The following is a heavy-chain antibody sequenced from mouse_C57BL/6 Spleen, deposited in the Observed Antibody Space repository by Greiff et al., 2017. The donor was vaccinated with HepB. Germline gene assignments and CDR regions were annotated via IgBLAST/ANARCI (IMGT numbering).Heavy chain of an antibody. D-gene: IGHD1-1*01. CDR2: INPSTGGT. J-gene: IGHJ4*01. V-gene: IGHV1-42*01. CDR1: GYSFTGYY. CDR3: AGSGGYYGSRRSDYYAMDY. Sequence: VQLQQSGPELVKPGASVKISCKASGYSFTGYYMNWVKQSPEKSLEWIGEINPSTGGTTYNQKFKAKATLTADKYSSTAYMQLKSLTSEDSAVYYCAGSGGYYGSRRSDYYAMDYWGQGTSVTVSS.